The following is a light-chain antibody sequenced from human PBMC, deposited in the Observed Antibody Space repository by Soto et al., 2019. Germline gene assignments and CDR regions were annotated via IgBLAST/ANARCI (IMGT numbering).Light chain of an antibody. CDR1: QDIRND. J-gene: IGKJ1*01. Sequence: AIQMTQSPSSLSASVGDRVTITCRASQDIRNDLAWYQQKPGQAPHLLIFAAFNLEMGVPSRFSGGGSDTHFTLIISSLQLDDFATYYCLQYYNFSWTFGQGTKVDIK. CDR2: AAF. V-gene: IGKV1-6*01. CDR3: LQYYNFSWT.